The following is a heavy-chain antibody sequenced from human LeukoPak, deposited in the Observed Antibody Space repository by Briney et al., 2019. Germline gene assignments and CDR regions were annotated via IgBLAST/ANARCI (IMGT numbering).Heavy chain of an antibody. CDR2: INHSGST. CDR1: GGSFSNYY. Sequence: PSETLSLTCAVYGGSFSNYYWSWIRQPPGKGLEWIGEINHSGSTNYNPSLKSRVTMSVDTSKNQFSLKLSSVTAADTAEYFCARESRRSYCNEYWGQGTLVTVSS. V-gene: IGHV4-34*01. J-gene: IGHJ4*02. CDR3: ARESRRSYCNEY. D-gene: IGHD2-2*01.